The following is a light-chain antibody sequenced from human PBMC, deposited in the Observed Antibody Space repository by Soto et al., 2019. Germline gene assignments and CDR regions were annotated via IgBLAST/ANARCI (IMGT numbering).Light chain of an antibody. V-gene: IGKV1-27*01. CDR1: QDIIYY. CDR2: SAS. CDR3: QQYNSAPNT. Sequence: DIRMTQSPSSLSAFVGDTVTITCRASQDIIYYLAWYQQKPGKIPKLLIHSASTLQTGVHSRFSGTGSGTVFTLTINNLQPEDVATYYCQQYNSAPNTFGQGSRLEIK. J-gene: IGKJ2*01.